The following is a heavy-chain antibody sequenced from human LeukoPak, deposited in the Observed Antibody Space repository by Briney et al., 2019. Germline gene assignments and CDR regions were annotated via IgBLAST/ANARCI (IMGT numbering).Heavy chain of an antibody. D-gene: IGHD4-11*01. CDR1: GFTFSSYA. J-gene: IGHJ4*02. CDR3: AKDRQPKTTTVTTPFDY. Sequence: GGSLRLSCAASGFTFSSYAMSWVRQAPGKGLEWVSAISGSGGSTYYADSVKGRFTISRDNSKNTLYLQMNSLRAEDTAVYYCAKDRQPKTTTVTTPFDYWGQGTLVTVSS. CDR2: ISGSGGST. V-gene: IGHV3-23*01.